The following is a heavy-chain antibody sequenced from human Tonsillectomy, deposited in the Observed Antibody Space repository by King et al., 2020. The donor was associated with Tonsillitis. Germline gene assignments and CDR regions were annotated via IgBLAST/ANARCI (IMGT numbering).Heavy chain of an antibody. CDR1: GGSFSGYY. CDR3: AREPGIAAAGDWFDP. CDR2: INHSGST. Sequence: VQLQQWGAGLLKPSETLSLTCAVYGGSFSGYYWSWIRQPPGKGLEWIGEINHSGSTNYHPSLKSRVTLSVDTSKNQFSLKLSSVTAADTAVYYCAREPGIAAAGDWFDPWGQGTLVTVSS. V-gene: IGHV4-34*01. D-gene: IGHD6-13*01. J-gene: IGHJ5*02.